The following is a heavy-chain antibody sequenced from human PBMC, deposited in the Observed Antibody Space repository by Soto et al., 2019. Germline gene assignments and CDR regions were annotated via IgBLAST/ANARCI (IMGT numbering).Heavy chain of an antibody. D-gene: IGHD3-10*01. CDR3: SKVVLLWFGELQFPYYYYYMDV. CDR2: ISYDGSNK. V-gene: IGHV3-30*18. Sequence: GGSLRLSCAASGFTFSSYGMHWVRQAPGKGLEWVAVISYDGSNKYYADSVKGRFTISRDNSKNTLYLQMNSLRAEDTAVYYCSKVVLLWFGELQFPYYYYYMDVWGKGTTVTVSS. CDR1: GFTFSSYG. J-gene: IGHJ6*03.